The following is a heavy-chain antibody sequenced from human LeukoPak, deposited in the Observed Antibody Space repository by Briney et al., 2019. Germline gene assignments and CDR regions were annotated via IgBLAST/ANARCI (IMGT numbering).Heavy chain of an antibody. D-gene: IGHD2-15*01. CDR1: RGSTSKNN. Sequence: SETLSLTCTLSRGSTSKNNSRSVSQPPGKGLEWIGYIYYSGSTNYNPSLKSRVTISVDTSKNQFSLKLSSVTDADTAVYYCGGRTVVAFDIWLQGTMVTVSS. CDR2: IYYSGST. V-gene: IGHV4-59*12. J-gene: IGHJ3*02. CDR3: GGRTVVAFDI.